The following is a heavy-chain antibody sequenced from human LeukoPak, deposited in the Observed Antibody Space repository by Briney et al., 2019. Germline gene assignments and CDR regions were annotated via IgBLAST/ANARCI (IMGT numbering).Heavy chain of an antibody. CDR2: ISSSGSTI. CDR3: ARAQWDIEDQNDY. J-gene: IGHJ4*02. CDR1: GFTFSDYY. D-gene: IGHD2-15*01. Sequence: GGSLRLSCAASGFTFSDYYMSWIRQAPGKGLEWVSYISSSGSTIYYADSVKGRFTISRDNAKNSLYLQMNSLRAEDTAVYYCARAQWDIEDQNDYWGQGTLVTVSS. V-gene: IGHV3-11*04.